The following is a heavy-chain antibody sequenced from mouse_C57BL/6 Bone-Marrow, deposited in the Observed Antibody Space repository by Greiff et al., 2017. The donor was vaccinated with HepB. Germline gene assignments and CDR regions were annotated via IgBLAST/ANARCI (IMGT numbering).Heavy chain of an antibody. CDR1: GFNIKDDY. CDR2: IDPENGDT. J-gene: IGHJ2*01. CDR3: TTTTAPEDY. D-gene: IGHD1-2*01. V-gene: IGHV14-4*01. Sequence: VQLKQPGAELVRPGASVKLSCTASGFNIKDDYMHWVKQRPEQGLEWIGWIDPENGDTEYASKFQGKATITADTSSNTAYLQLSSLTSEDTAVYYCTTTTAPEDYWGQGTTLTVSS.